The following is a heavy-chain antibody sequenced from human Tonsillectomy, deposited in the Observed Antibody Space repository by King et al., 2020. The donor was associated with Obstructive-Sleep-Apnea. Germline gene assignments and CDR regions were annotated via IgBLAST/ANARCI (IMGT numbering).Heavy chain of an antibody. CDR2: IYYSGST. D-gene: IGHD3-10*01. CDR1: GGSISSYY. V-gene: IGHV4-59*01. J-gene: IGHJ4*02. CDR3: ARDVNGSGDY. Sequence: QLQESGPGLVKPSETLSLTCTVSGGSISSYYWSWIRQPPGKGLEWIGYIYYSGSTNYNPSLRSRVTISVDTSKNQFSLKVRSVTAADTAVYYCARDVNGSGDYWGQGTLVTVSS.